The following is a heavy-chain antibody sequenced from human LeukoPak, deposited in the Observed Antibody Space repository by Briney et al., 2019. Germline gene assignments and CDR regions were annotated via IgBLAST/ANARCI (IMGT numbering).Heavy chain of an antibody. D-gene: IGHD5-18*01. Sequence: SETLSLTCTVSGGSISSTSYYWGWIRQPPGKGLEWIGSIYYSGSTYYNPSLKSRVTISEDPSKNQFSLKLSSVTAADTAVYYCAREDGTSMDNAFDIWGQGTMVTVSS. J-gene: IGHJ3*02. CDR1: GGSISSTSYY. CDR2: IYYSGST. CDR3: AREDGTSMDNAFDI. V-gene: IGHV4-39*07.